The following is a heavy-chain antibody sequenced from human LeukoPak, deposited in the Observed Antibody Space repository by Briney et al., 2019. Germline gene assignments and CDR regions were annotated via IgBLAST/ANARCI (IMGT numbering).Heavy chain of an antibody. CDR3: AKQLGYCSDGSCYFPY. V-gene: IGHV3-23*01. Sequence: GGSLRLSCAASGFTFSSSAMSRGSQAPGKGLEWVSAISNNGGYTYYADSVEGRFTISRDNSKSTLCLQMNSLRAEDTAVYYCAKQLGYCSDGSCYFPYWGQGTLVTVSS. J-gene: IGHJ4*02. D-gene: IGHD2-15*01. CDR1: GFTFSSSA. CDR2: ISNNGGYT.